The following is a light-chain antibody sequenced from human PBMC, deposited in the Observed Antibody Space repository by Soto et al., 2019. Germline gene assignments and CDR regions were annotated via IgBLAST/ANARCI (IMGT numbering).Light chain of an antibody. CDR3: QQYNNWPWT. CDR1: QSISDT. Sequence: EIVMTQSPATLSASPGGRATLSCRASQSISDTLAWYQQKPGQAPRLLIYGASTRAPGFPARFSDSGSGTDFTLTISSLQSEDFAVYYCQQYNNWPWTFGQGTKVDIK. J-gene: IGKJ1*01. CDR2: GAS. V-gene: IGKV3-15*01.